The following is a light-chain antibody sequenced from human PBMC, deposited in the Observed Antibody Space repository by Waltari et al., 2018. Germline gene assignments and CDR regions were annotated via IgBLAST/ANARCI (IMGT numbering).Light chain of an antibody. Sequence: DIQMTQSPSSLSASVGDRVTITCQASQSISNYLNWYQQKRGKAPKLLIYATSSLQTGVPSRFSGSGSGTDFTLTISSLHPEDFATYYCQQSYSTLPYTFGQGTKLEIK. V-gene: IGKV1-39*01. J-gene: IGKJ2*01. CDR2: ATS. CDR1: QSISNY. CDR3: QQSYSTLPYT.